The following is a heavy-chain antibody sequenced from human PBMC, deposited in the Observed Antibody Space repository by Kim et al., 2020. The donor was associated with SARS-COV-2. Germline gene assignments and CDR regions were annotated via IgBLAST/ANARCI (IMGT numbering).Heavy chain of an antibody. CDR2: IKEDGSAK. D-gene: IGHD2-8*02. Sequence: GGSLRLSCAASGFIFSNFWMDWVRQAPGKGLEWVANIKEDGSAKYCVDSVKGRFTISRDNAKNSLYLEMNGLRAEDTAVYFCARVMYDSSTDVMDYWGQGTLVTVSS. V-gene: IGHV3-7*03. CDR3: ARVMYDSSTDVMDY. CDR1: GFIFSNFW. J-gene: IGHJ4*02.